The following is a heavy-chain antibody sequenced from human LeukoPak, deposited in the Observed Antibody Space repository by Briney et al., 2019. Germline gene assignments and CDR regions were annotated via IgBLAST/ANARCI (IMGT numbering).Heavy chain of an antibody. J-gene: IGHJ3*02. CDR1: GFTVSSNY. CDR3: ARSHGGVAFDI. V-gene: IGHV3-53*01. D-gene: IGHD3-16*01. CDR2: IYSGGST. Sequence: GGSLRLSCAASGFTVSSNYMSWVRQAPGKGLEWVSVIYSGGSTYYADSVKGRFTISRDNSKNTLYLRMNSLRAEDTAVYYCARSHGGVAFDIWGQGTVVTVSS.